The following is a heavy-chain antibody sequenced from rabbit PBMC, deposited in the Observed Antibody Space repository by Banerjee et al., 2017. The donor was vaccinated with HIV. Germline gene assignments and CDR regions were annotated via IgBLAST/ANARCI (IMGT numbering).Heavy chain of an antibody. CDR1: GIDFSSAYD. CDR2: IYTSDGST. J-gene: IGHJ6*01. D-gene: IGHD2-1*01. Sequence: QSLEESGGDLVKPGASLTLTCTASGIDFSSAYDMCWVRQAPGKGLEWIGYIYTSDGSTYYASWVKGRFTISKTSSTTVTLQMTSLTAADTATYFCARASNGDYYYGMDLWGPGTLVTVS. V-gene: IGHV1S40*01. CDR3: ARASNGDYYYGMDL.